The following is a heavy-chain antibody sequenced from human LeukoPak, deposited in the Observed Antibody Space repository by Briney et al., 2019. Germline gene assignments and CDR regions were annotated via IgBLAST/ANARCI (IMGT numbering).Heavy chain of an antibody. Sequence: NPSETLSLTCTVSGGSISSYYWSWIRQPPGKGLEWIGYIYYSGSTNYNPSLKSRVTISVDTSKNQFSLKLSSVTAADTAVYYCARNNRTGDFQHWGQGTLVTVSS. J-gene: IGHJ1*01. D-gene: IGHD1-14*01. V-gene: IGHV4-59*01. CDR1: GGSISSYY. CDR2: IYYSGST. CDR3: ARNNRTGDFQH.